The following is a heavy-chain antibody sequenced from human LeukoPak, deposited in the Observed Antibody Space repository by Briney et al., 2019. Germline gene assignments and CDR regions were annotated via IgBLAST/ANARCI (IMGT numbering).Heavy chain of an antibody. D-gene: IGHD6-19*01. J-gene: IGHJ5*02. CDR1: DFTFSNFG. Sequence: GGSLSLSCVASDFTFSNFGMHWVRQAPGKGLEWLSFIRYDGSNNYHADSVKGRFSISRDNSKNTLHLQMNTLRPDDTAVYYCARTAVAGTLRWFDLWGQGTLVIVSS. CDR2: IRYDGSNN. V-gene: IGHV3-30*02. CDR3: ARTAVAGTLRWFDL.